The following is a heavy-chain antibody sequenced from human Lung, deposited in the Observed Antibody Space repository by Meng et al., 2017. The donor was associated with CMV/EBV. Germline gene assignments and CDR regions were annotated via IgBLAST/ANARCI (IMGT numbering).Heavy chain of an antibody. CDR3: GRKIPVSGMDV. J-gene: IGHJ6*02. CDR1: GFTLSRYD. Sequence: GGSLRLSCAASGFTLSRYDIHWARQATGKGLEWVSGIGSRGDTHYADSVKGRFTISRENAKNSAYLQVNSVRAGDTAVYYCGRKIPVSGMDVWGQGTTVTVSS. V-gene: IGHV3-13*01. CDR2: IGSRGDT. D-gene: IGHD1-26*01.